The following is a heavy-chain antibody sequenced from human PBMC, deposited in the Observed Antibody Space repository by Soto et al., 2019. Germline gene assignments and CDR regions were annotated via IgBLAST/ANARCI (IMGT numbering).Heavy chain of an antibody. Sequence: SETLSLTCTVSGGSISSGGYYWSWIRQHPGKGLEWIGYIYYSGSTYYNPSLKSRVTISVDTSKNQFSLKLSSVTAADTAVYYCASGGGYYDSSGSLDFDYWGQGTLVTVSS. V-gene: IGHV4-31*03. CDR3: ASGGGYYDSSGSLDFDY. CDR2: IYYSGST. CDR1: GGSISSGGYY. J-gene: IGHJ4*02. D-gene: IGHD3-22*01.